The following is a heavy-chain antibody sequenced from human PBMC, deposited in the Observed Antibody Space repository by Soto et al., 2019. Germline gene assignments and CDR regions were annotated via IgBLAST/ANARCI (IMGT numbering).Heavy chain of an antibody. J-gene: IGHJ4*02. CDR3: AKVKKGNSCRAVLYYFDY. V-gene: IGHV3-23*01. CDR2: ISGSGGST. Sequence: QPGGSLRLSCAASGFTFSSYAMSWVRQAPGKGLEWVSAISGSGGSTYYADSVKGRFTISRDNSKNTLYLQMNSLRAEDTAVYYWAKVKKGNSCRAVLYYFDYWGQGT. CDR1: GFTFSSYA. D-gene: IGHD3-10*01.